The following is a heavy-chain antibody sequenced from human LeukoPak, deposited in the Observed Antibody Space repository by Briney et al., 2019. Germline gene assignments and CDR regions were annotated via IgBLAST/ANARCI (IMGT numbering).Heavy chain of an antibody. J-gene: IGHJ4*02. CDR1: GGSITSYY. Sequence: PSETLSLTCTVSGGSITSYYWSWIRQPPGKGLEWIAYIYYSGNTNYNPSLKSRVTISVDTSKNQFSLKLSSVTAADTAVYYCARGVGATPGYFDYWGQGTLVTVSS. CDR2: IYYSGNT. V-gene: IGHV4-59*01. CDR3: ARGVGATPGYFDY. D-gene: IGHD1-26*01.